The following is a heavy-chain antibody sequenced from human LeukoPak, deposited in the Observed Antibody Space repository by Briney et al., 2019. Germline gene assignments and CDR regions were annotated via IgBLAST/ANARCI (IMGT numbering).Heavy chain of an antibody. CDR2: ISPNNGVT. CDR1: GYTFTDYY. CDR3: ARAPVTNYYSYCYSYMEV. Sequence: VASVKVSCKASGYTFTDYYMPWVRQAPGQELEWMGRISPNNGVTNYAQKFQVRVTMTRDTSITTAYMDLSSLRSDDTAVYYCARAPVTNYYSYCYSYMEVWGNGATVTVSS. D-gene: IGHD4/OR15-4a*01. V-gene: IGHV1-2*06. J-gene: IGHJ6*03.